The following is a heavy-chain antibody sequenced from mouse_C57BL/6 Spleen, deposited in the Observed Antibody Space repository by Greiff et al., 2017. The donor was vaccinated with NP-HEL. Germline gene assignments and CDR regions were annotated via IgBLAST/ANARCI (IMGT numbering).Heavy chain of an antibody. J-gene: IGHJ1*03. V-gene: IGHV1-64*01. CDR3: ARRFYGGSYHWYFDV. Sequence: QVQLQQPGAELVKPGASVKLSCKASGYTFTSYWMHWVKQRPGQGLEWIGMIHPNSGSTNYNEKFKSKATLTVDKSSSTAYMQLSSLTSEDSAVYDCARRFYGGSYHWYFDVWGTGTTVTVSS. CDR2: IHPNSGST. D-gene: IGHD1-1*01. CDR1: GYTFTSYW.